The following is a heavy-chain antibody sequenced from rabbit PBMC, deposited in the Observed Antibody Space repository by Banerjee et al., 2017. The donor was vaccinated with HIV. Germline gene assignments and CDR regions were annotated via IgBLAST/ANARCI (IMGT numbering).Heavy chain of an antibody. V-gene: IGHV1S45*01. Sequence: QEQLEESGGDLVKPEGSLTLTCTASGFSFSGSYYMCWVRQAPGKGLEWIACINGGSSGSTYYASWAKGRFTISKTSSTTVTLQMTSLTAADTATYFCARRGKDDYGDYFDLWGPGTLVTVS. J-gene: IGHJ4*01. CDR2: INGGSSGST. CDR3: ARRGKDDYGDYFDL. CDR1: GFSFSGSYY. D-gene: IGHD2-1*01.